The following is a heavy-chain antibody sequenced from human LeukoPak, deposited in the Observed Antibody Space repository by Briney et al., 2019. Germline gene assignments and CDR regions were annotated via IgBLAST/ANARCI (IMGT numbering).Heavy chain of an antibody. CDR2: IYYSGST. Sequence: SDTLSLTCTVSGGSISSYYWSWIRQPPGKGLEWIGYIYYSGSTNYNPSLKSRVTISVDTSKNQFSLKLSSVTAADTAVYYCARAVVVPAAITIGYAFDIWGQGTMVTVSS. CDR1: GGSISSYY. CDR3: ARAVVVPAAITIGYAFDI. D-gene: IGHD2-2*01. J-gene: IGHJ3*02. V-gene: IGHV4-59*01.